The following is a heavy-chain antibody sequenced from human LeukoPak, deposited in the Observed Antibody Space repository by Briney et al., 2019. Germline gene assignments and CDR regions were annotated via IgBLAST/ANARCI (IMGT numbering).Heavy chain of an antibody. CDR3: ARTANSGSYHWFDP. J-gene: IGHJ5*02. CDR2: ISAYNGNT. CDR1: GYTFTSYG. V-gene: IGHV1-18*01. D-gene: IGHD1-26*01. Sequence: ASVKVSCKASGYTFTSYGISWVRQAPGQGLEWMGWISAYNGNTNYAQKLQGRVTMTTDTSTSTAYMELRSLRSDGTAVYYCARTANSGSYHWFDPWGQGTLVTVSS.